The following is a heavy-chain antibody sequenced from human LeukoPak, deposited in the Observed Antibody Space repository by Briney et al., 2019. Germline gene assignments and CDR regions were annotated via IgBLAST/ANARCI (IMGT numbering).Heavy chain of an antibody. CDR2: INYSGST. CDR3: ARGRITMVRGLIHNWFDP. J-gene: IGHJ5*02. Sequence: SETLSLICTVSGGSISSYYWSWIRQPPGKGLEWIGYINYSGSTNYNPSLKSRVTISVDTSKNQFSLKLSSVTAADTAVYYCARGRITMVRGLIHNWFDPWGQGTLVTVSS. V-gene: IGHV4-59*12. D-gene: IGHD3-10*01. CDR1: GGSISSYY.